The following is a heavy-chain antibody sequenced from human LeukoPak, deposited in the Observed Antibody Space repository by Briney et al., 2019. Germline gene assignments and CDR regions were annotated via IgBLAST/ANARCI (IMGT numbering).Heavy chain of an antibody. Sequence: GESLQISCKGSGYSFTNYWIGWVRQMPGKGLEWMGIIYPGDSDTRYSPSFQGQVTISVDKSTSTIYLQWNSLKASDTAVYYCAKKPWTTVTTSIDSWGQGTLVAVSS. CDR3: AKKPWTTVTTSIDS. CDR2: IYPGDSDT. J-gene: IGHJ4*02. D-gene: IGHD4-17*01. V-gene: IGHV5-51*01. CDR1: GYSFTNYW.